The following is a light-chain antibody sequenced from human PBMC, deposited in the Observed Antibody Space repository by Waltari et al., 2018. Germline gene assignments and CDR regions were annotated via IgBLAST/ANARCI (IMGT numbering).Light chain of an antibody. J-gene: IGLJ3*02. CDR3: ASWDDSLNGHWV. Sequence: QSVLTQPPSASGTPGQRVTISCSGTSSNLGNNVVNWYQQVPGTAPKLLIYRNDLPPSGVPDRVSATKSGTSASLAISGLQSEDEAEYYCASWDDSLNGHWVFGGGTMVTVL. CDR2: RND. CDR1: SSNLGNNV. V-gene: IGLV1-44*01.